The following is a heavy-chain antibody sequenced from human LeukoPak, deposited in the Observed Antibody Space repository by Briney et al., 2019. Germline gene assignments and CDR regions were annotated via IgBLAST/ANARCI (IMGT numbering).Heavy chain of an antibody. D-gene: IGHD6-13*01. CDR1: GFTFSSYW. V-gene: IGHV3-7*01. CDR2: IKQDGSEK. Sequence: GGSLRLSCAASGFTFSSYWMSWVRQAPGKGLEWVANIKQDGSEKYYVDSVKGRFTISRDNAKNSLYLQMNSLRAEDTAVYYCARGRIAAAGDHYYYMDVWGKGTTVTVSS. CDR3: ARGRIAAAGDHYYYMDV. J-gene: IGHJ6*03.